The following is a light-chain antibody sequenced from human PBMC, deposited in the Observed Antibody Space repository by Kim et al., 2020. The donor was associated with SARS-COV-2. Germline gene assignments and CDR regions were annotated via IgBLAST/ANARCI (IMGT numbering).Light chain of an antibody. V-gene: IGKV3-11*01. J-gene: IGKJ2*01. CDR2: DAA. CDR1: QSVSSF. Sequence: LSTAECATLPCKASQSVSSFLAWYQQTPGQAPRLLIYDAANRATGIPARCSGSGSGTDFTLTSCSLGPEDLAVYYCRRRSNWPPYTFGQGTKLVI. CDR3: RRRSNWPPYT.